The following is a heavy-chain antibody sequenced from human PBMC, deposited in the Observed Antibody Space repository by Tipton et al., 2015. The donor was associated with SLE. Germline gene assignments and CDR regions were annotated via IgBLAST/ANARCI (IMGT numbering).Heavy chain of an antibody. CDR2: MWFDGNNK. CDR1: GFTFSSYG. V-gene: IGHV3-33*01. CDR3: ARAFIVGNYYYYMDV. J-gene: IGHJ6*03. Sequence: SLRLSCAASGFTFSSYGMHWVRQAPGKGLEPVAVMWFDGNNKYYADSVKGRFTFSRDNAKNSLYLQMNSLRAEDTAVYYCARAFIVGNYYYYMDVWGKGTTVTVSS. D-gene: IGHD1-26*01.